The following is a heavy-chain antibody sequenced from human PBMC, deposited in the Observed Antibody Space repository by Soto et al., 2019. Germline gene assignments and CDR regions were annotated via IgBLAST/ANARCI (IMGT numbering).Heavy chain of an antibody. CDR1: GVTFRTYG. CDR2: ISYDGDYT. V-gene: IGHV3-30*18. Sequence: QVQLVESGGGVVQPGSSLTLSCVVSGVTFRTYGIHWVRQAPGKGLECVAVISYDGDYTSYADSVKGRFTISRDNSKNPIYLQLTSLGAEDTALYYCAKSDTGVFGAVMSPALEPLDVWGQGTMVAVSS. CDR3: AKSDTGVFGAVMSPALEPLDV. J-gene: IGHJ3*01. D-gene: IGHD3-3*01.